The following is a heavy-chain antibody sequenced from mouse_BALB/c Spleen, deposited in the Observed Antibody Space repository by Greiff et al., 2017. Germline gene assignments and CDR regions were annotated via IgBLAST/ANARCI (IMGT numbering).Heavy chain of an antibody. J-gene: IGHJ2*01. V-gene: IGHV5-6*01. CDR1: GFTFSSYG. CDR3: ARHAISYFDY. Sequence: EVMLVESGGDLVKPGGSLKLSCAASGFTFSSYGMSWVRQTPDKRLEWVATISSGGSYTYYPDSVKGRFTISRDNAKNTLYLQMSSLKSEDTAMYYCARHAISYFDYWGQGTTLTVSS. CDR2: ISSGGSYT.